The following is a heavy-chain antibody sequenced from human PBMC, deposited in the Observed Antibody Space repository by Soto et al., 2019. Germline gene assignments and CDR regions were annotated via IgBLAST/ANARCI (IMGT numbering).Heavy chain of an antibody. CDR1: GYTFTGYY. CDR2: INPNSGGT. CDR3: AREGGYCSGGSCYSEAYPYYGMHV. D-gene: IGHD2-15*01. V-gene: IGHV1-2*02. J-gene: IGHJ6*02. Sequence: VKVSCKACGYTFTGYYMHWVRQAPGQGLEWMGWINPNSGGTNYAQKFQGRVTMTRDTSISTAYMELSRLRSDDTAVYYCAREGGYCSGGSCYSEAYPYYGMHVWGQGTTVTVSS.